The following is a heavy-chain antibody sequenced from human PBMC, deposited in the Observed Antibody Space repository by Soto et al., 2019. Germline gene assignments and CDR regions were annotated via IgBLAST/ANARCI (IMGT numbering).Heavy chain of an antibody. D-gene: IGHD1-26*01. CDR2: ISYDGSNK. CDR3: AKALGSYSFYYYGMDV. Sequence: GGSLRLSCAASGFTFSSYAMHWVRQAPGKGLEWVAVISYDGSNKYYADSVKGRFTISRDNSKNTLYLQMNSLRAEDTAVYYCAKALGSYSFYYYGMDVWGQGTTVTV. V-gene: IGHV3-30-3*01. J-gene: IGHJ6*02. CDR1: GFTFSSYA.